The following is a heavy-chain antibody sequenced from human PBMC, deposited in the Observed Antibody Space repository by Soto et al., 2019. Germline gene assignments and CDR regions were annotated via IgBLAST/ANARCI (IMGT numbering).Heavy chain of an antibody. V-gene: IGHV4-59*01. J-gene: IGHJ5*02. D-gene: IGHD1-26*01. CDR1: GDSISAYY. CDR2: IYYSGST. Sequence: PSETLSLTCTVSGDSISAYYWSWIRQPPGKGLEWIGYIYYSGSTNYNPSLKSRVTISLDTSKRQFSLMLSSVTAADTAVYYCASVGSGSYYDFNWFDPWGQGITVTVSS. CDR3: ASVGSGSYYDFNWFDP.